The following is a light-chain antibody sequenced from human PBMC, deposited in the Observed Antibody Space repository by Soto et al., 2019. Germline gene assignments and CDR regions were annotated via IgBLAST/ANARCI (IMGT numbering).Light chain of an antibody. V-gene: IGKV1-27*01. CDR1: QGISNY. CDR2: AAS. J-gene: IGKJ1*01. Sequence: DIRMTQSPSSLSASVGDRVTMTCRASQGISNYLAWYQQKPGKVPKLLIYAASTLQSGVPSRFSGSGSGTDFTLTISSLQPEDVATYYCQKYNGAPWTFGQGTKVEIE. CDR3: QKYNGAPWT.